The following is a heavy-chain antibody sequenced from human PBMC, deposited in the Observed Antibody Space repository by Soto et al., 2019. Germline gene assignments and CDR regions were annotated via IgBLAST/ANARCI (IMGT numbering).Heavy chain of an antibody. CDR3: SRVDPGETSPFDH. Sequence: ASVKVSCKASGYSFTSYYLHRVRQAPGQGLEWMGWINPFDGSRMFAQSFQGRVTFTRDTSTSTVYMELSGLRSDDTAVYYCSRVDPGETSPFDHWGQGTLVTVSS. D-gene: IGHD3-10*01. CDR2: INPFDGSR. CDR1: GYSFTSYY. V-gene: IGHV1-46*03. J-gene: IGHJ4*02.